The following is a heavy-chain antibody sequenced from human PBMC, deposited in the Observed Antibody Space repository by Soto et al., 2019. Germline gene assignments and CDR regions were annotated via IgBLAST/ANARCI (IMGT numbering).Heavy chain of an antibody. CDR2: INPKNGDT. D-gene: IGHD1-26*01. V-gene: IGHV1-2*02. J-gene: IGHJ6*04. CDR3: ARSTGSYSYYGMDV. CDR1: GYTLTDYY. Sequence: ASVKVSCKASGYTLTDYYMHWVRQAPGQGLEWMGWINPKNGDTNSAQKFRGRVTMTRDTSISTAYLELSSLRSDDTAVYYCARSTGSYSYYGMDVWGKGTTVTVSS.